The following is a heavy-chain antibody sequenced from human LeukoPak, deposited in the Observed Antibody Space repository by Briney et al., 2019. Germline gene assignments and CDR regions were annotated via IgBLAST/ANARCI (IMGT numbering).Heavy chain of an antibody. D-gene: IGHD3-22*01. CDR2: ISYDGSNK. CDR3: ASEDSSGPTS. CDR1: GFTFSGYA. Sequence: GGSLRLSCAASGFTFSGYAMHWVRQAPGKGLEWVAVISYDGSNKYYADSVKGQFTISRDNSKNTLYLQMNSLRAEDTAVYYCASEDSSGPTSWGQGTLVTVSS. V-gene: IGHV3-30-3*01. J-gene: IGHJ4*02.